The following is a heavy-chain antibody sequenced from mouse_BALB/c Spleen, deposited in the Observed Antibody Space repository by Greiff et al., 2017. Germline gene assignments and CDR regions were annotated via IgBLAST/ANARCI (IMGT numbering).Heavy chain of an antibody. D-gene: IGHD2-1*01. V-gene: IGHV1S29*02. J-gene: IGHJ4*01. Sequence: EGQLQQSGPELVKPGASVKISCKASGYTFTDYNMHWVKQSHGKSLEWIGYIYPYNGGTGYNQKFKSKATLTVDNSSSTAYMELRSLTSEDSAVYYCARGNGNYVGAMDYWGQGTSVTVSS. CDR1: GYTFTDYN. CDR3: ARGNGNYVGAMDY. CDR2: IYPYNGGT.